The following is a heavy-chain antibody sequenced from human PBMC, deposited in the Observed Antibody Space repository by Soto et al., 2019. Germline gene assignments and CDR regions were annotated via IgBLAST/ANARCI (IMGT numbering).Heavy chain of an antibody. J-gene: IGHJ4*02. D-gene: IGHD1-26*01. CDR2: ISAYNGNT. CDR1: GYTFTSYA. Sequence: ASVKVSCKASGYTFTSYAMHCVRQAPGQRLEWMGWISAYNGNTNYAQKLQGRVTMTTDTSTSTAYMELRSLRSDDTAVYYCARDISREYVDYWGQGTLVTVSS. V-gene: IGHV1-18*01. CDR3: ARDISREYVDY.